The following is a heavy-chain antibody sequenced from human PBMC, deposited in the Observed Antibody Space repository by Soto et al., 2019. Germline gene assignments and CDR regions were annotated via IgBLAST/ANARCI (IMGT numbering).Heavy chain of an antibody. Sequence: PAELSWEESGGRFSSCASSWVRQANGQGLEWMGGIIPIFGTANYAQKFQGRVTITADESTSTAYMELSSLRSEDTAVYYCARQGLYSNYVQYYFDYWGQGTLVTVSA. V-gene: IGHV1-69*01. CDR3: ARQGLYSNYVQYYFDY. J-gene: IGHJ4*02. CDR2: IIPIFGTA. D-gene: IGHD4-4*01. CDR1: GGRFSSCA.